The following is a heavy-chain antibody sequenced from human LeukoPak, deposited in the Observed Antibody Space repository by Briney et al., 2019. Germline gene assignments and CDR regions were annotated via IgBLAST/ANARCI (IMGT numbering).Heavy chain of an antibody. CDR2: LYYSGNT. CDR3: AGWMQLWSTTLNGLKSFQH. D-gene: IGHD5-18*01. CDR1: GGSISSSHYY. Sequence: SETLSLTCTVSGGSISSSHYYWGWIRQPPGMGLEWIGSLYYSGNTYYNPSLKSRVTISVDTSKNQFSLRLSSVTAADSAVYYCAGWMQLWSTTLNGLKSFQHWGQGTLVTVSS. V-gene: IGHV4-39*01. J-gene: IGHJ1*01.